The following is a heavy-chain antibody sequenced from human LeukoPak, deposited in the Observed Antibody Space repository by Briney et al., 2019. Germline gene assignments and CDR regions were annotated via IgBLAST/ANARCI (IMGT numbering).Heavy chain of an antibody. CDR2: INPNSGGT. CDR3: ARGMFIAAAGRAYYYYYYMDV. D-gene: IGHD6-13*01. Sequence: GASVKVSCKASGYTFTGYYMHWVRQAPGQGLEWMGWINPNSGGTNYAQKFQGRVTMTRDTSISTAYMELSRLRSDDTAVYYCARGMFIAAAGRAYYYYYYMDVGGKGTTVTISS. V-gene: IGHV1-2*02. CDR1: GYTFTGYY. J-gene: IGHJ6*03.